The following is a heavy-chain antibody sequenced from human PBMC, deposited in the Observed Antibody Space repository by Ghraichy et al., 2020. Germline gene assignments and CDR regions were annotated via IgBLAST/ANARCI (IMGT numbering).Heavy chain of an antibody. Sequence: SETLSLTCTVSGGSISSFYWSWIRQPPGKGLEWIGYIFYSGNTKYNPSLKSRVNMPVDTSNNRFSLRLTSVTAADAAIYFCARRNYETTGYFFDPWGHGILVTVSS. CDR2: IFYSGNT. D-gene: IGHD3-9*01. CDR1: GGSISSFY. V-gene: IGHV4-59*08. J-gene: IGHJ5*02. CDR3: ARRNYETTGYFFDP.